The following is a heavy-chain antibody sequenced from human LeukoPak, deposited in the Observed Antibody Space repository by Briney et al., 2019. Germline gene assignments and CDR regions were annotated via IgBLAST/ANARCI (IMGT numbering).Heavy chain of an antibody. CDR1: GGTFSSYA. V-gene: IGHV1-69*13. J-gene: IGHJ4*02. D-gene: IGHD6-19*01. Sequence: SDKVSCKASGGTFSSYAISWVRQAPGQGLEWMGGIIPIFGTANYAQKFQGRVTITADESTSTAYMELSSLRSEDTAVYYCARVGYSSGWDYFDYWGQGTLVTVSS. CDR2: IIPIFGTA. CDR3: ARVGYSSGWDYFDY.